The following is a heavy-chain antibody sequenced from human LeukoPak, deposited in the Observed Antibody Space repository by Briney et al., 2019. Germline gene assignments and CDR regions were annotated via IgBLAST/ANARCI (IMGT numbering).Heavy chain of an antibody. CDR3: GRGHRFCSRGNCNSPVDY. Sequence: SGGSLRLSCAASGFIVSTSNMNWVRQAPGKGLEWVSFMSSSSRTIYYADSVKGRVSISRDNSKNTLYLQMNSLRAEDTAVYYCGRGHRFCSRGNCNSPVDYWGQGTLVTVSS. V-gene: IGHV3-48*01. J-gene: IGHJ4*02. D-gene: IGHD2-15*01. CDR1: GFIVSTSN. CDR2: MSSSSRTI.